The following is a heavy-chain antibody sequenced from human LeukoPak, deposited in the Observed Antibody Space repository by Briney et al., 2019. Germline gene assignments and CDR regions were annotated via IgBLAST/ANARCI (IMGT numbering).Heavy chain of an antibody. CDR1: GGSISGYY. CDR2: IHYSGRA. V-gene: IGHV4-59*01. J-gene: IGHJ6*02. Sequence: SETLSLTCTVSGGSISGYYWTWVRQPPGKGLEWIGQIHYSGRADYNPSLKSRITMSVDTSKNQMSLKLTSVTAADTAIYYCARFGVDYDMGVWGQGTTVTVSS. CDR3: ARFGVDYDMGV. D-gene: IGHD3-16*01.